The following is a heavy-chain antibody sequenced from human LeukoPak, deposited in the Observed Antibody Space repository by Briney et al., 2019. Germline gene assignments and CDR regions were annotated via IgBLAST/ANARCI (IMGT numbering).Heavy chain of an antibody. Sequence: GGSLRLSCAASGFTFSSYAMSWVRQAPGKGLEWVSAISGSGGSTYYADSVKGRFTISRDNSKNTLYLQMNSLRAEDTAVYYCAKGSGNQWLVLYPLDYWGQGTLVTVSS. CDR1: GFTFSSYA. J-gene: IGHJ4*02. V-gene: IGHV3-23*01. CDR3: AKGSGNQWLVLYPLDY. D-gene: IGHD6-19*01. CDR2: ISGSGGST.